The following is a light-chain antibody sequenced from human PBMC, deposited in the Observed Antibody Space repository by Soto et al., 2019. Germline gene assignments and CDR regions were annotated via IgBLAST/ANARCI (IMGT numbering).Light chain of an antibody. J-gene: IGKJ1*01. CDR3: PQYGSSRT. V-gene: IGKV3-20*01. Sequence: EIVLTQSPGTLSLSPGERATLSCRASQSVSSSYLAWYQQKPGQATRLLIYGASSRATGIPDRFSGSGSGTDFTLTISRLGPEDFAVYYCPQYGSSRTFGQGTKVEIK. CDR2: GAS. CDR1: QSVSSSY.